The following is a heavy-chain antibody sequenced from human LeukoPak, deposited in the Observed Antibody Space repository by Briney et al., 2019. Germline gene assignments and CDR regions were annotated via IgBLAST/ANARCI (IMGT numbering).Heavy chain of an antibody. CDR1: GGTFSSYT. CDR2: IISILDIA. CDR3: AREGADFWSGSAQNWFDP. D-gene: IGHD3-3*01. J-gene: IGHJ5*02. Sequence: SVKVSCKASGGTFSSYTISWVRQAPGQGLEWMGRIISILDIANYAQKFHGRVTITADKSTSTAYMELSSLRSEDTAVYYCAREGADFWSGSAQNWFDPWGQGTLVTVSS. V-gene: IGHV1-69*04.